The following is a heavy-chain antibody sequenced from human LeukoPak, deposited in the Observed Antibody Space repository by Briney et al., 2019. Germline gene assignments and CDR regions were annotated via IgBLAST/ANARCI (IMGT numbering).Heavy chain of an antibody. CDR1: GYTFTSYG. V-gene: IGHV1-18*04. J-gene: IGHJ4*02. CDR3: ARDRDLRLWFGELLGNYFDY. Sequence: ASVKVSCKASGYTFTSYGISWVRQAPGQGLEWMGCISAYNGNTNYAQKLQGRVTMTTDTSTSTAYMELRSMRSDDTAVYYCARDRDLRLWFGELLGNYFDYWGQGTLVTVSS. D-gene: IGHD3-10*01. CDR2: ISAYNGNT.